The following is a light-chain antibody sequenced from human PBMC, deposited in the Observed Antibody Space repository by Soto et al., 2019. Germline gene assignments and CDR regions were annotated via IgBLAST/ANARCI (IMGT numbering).Light chain of an antibody. CDR1: SSDVGSYNR. J-gene: IGLJ1*01. CDR2: EVS. CDR3: SSYTRTSTYV. Sequence: QSVRTQAASGSGSPGQSITISCTGTSSDVGSYNRVSWYQQPPGTAPKLMIYEVSNRPSGVPDRFSGSKSGNTASLTISGLQAEDEADYYCSSYTRTSTYVFRPGTTVTVL. V-gene: IGLV2-18*02.